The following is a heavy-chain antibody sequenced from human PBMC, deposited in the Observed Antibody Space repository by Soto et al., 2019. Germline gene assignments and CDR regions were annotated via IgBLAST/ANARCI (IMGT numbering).Heavy chain of an antibody. V-gene: IGHV4-61*08. D-gene: IGHD3-16*01. J-gene: IGHJ5*02. CDR1: GDSVSSGDYY. CDR2: IYFSGRT. Sequence: SETLSLTCSVSGDSVSSGDYYWTWIRQPPGKGLEWVGHIYFSGRTNYIPSLESRVTISLDTSKNQFSLKLTSVTAADTAVYYCARVPIDTYMIYWSDPWGQGTLVTVSS. CDR3: ARVPIDTYMIYWSDP.